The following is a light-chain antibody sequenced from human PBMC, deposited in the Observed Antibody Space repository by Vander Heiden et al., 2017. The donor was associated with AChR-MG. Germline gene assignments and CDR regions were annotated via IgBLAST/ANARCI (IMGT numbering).Light chain of an antibody. J-gene: IGLJ3*02. CDR1: GSNIGAHYD. V-gene: IGLV1-40*01. CDR3: QAYDTTLSAGV. Sequence: SVMPPPPSISPSPGPPVTIPCAGNGSNIGAHYDVHWYQQLPGAAPKLLIYSNDNRPSGVPDRFSGSKSGSSASLAITGVQTEDEADYYCQAYDTTLSAGVFGGGTRLTVL. CDR2: SND.